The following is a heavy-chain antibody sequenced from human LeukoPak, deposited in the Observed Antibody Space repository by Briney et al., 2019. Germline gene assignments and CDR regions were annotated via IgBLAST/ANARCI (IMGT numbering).Heavy chain of an antibody. D-gene: IGHD2-21*01. CDR3: TIRIYSGAFDI. CDR1: EFTFSSYG. J-gene: IGHJ3*02. V-gene: IGHV3-21*01. Sequence: GGSLRLSCAASEFTFSSYGMHWVRQAPGKGLEWVSSISSGSIYIDLADPLMGRFTISRDDAKNSLYLQMNSLRAEDTAVYYCTIRIYSGAFDIWGQGTMVTVSS. CDR2: ISSGSIYI.